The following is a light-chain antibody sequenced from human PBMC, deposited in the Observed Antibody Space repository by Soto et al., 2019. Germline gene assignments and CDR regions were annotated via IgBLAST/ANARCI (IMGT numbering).Light chain of an antibody. CDR1: XSNIGTNY. J-gene: IGLJ2*01. V-gene: IGLV1-47*01. Sequence: QSVLTQPPSASATPGQRVTISCSXSXSNIGTNYVYWYQHXPGTAPKLLIYRNDQRPSGVPDRFSGSMSGTAASLAIGGLRXEDEADYYCAAWDDSLSGVVFGGGTKVTVL. CDR3: AAWDDSLSGVV. CDR2: RND.